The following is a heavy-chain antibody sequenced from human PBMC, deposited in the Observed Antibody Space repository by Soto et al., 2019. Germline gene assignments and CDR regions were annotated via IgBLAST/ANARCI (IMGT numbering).Heavy chain of an antibody. CDR2: LNTYGNT. J-gene: IGHJ4*02. Sequence: RASETLSLTCTVSGGSISSYRWSWIRQPAGKGLEWIGRLNTYGNTHYNPSLKSRVTVSVDTSRNQFFLTLRSVTAADSAVYHCGRESGETWDYEAYWGQGTPVTVSS. V-gene: IGHV4-4*07. D-gene: IGHD1-7*01. CDR3: GRESGETWDYEAY. CDR1: GGSISSYR.